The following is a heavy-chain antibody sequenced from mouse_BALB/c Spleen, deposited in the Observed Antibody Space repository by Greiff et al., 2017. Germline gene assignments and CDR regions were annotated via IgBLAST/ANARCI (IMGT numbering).Heavy chain of an antibody. D-gene: IGHD2-4*01. Sequence: EVKLVESGGGLVKPGGSLKLSCAASGFTFSSYTMSWVRQTPEKRLEWVATISSGGSYTYYPDSVKGRFTISRDNAKNTLYLQMSSLKSEDTAMYYCTREGDIRLRRNAMDYWGQGTSVTVSS. CDR1: GFTFSSYT. V-gene: IGHV5-6-4*01. CDR3: TREGDIRLRRNAMDY. CDR2: ISSGGSYT. J-gene: IGHJ4*01.